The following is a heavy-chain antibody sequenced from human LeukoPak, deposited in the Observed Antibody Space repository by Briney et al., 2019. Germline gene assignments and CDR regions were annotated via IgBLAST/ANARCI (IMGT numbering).Heavy chain of an antibody. CDR3: STGTGRTDFDY. Sequence: GGSIRLSCAASGFTFSKAWMSWVRQAPGKGLEWVGRVKSKTDGGTTDYAAPVKGRFTISRDDSKNTLDLQMNSLKTEDTAVYYCSTGTGRTDFDYWGQGTLVTVSS. CDR1: GFTFSKAW. V-gene: IGHV3-15*01. CDR2: VKSKTDGGTT. J-gene: IGHJ4*02. D-gene: IGHD1-1*01.